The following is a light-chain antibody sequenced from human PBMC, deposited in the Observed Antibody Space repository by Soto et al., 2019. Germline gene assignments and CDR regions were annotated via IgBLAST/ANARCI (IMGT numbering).Light chain of an antibody. J-gene: IGLJ2*01. CDR3: QSYDSSLSVL. Sequence: QAVVTQPPSGSGAPGQRVTISFTGSSSNIGAGYDVHWYQQLPGTAPKLLIHGNSNRPSGGPDRFSGSKSGTTASLAITGFKDEDEADYCCQSYDSSLSVLFGGGTKVTVL. CDR2: GNS. V-gene: IGLV1-40*01. CDR1: SSNIGAGYD.